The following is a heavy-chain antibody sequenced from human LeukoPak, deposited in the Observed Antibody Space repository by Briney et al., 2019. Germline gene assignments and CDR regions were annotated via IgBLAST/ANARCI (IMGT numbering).Heavy chain of an antibody. CDR1: GFTVSSNY. V-gene: IGHV3-23*01. Sequence: PGGSLRLSCAASGFTVSSNYMSWVRQAPGKGLEWVSAISGSGGSTYYADSVKGRFTISRDNSKNTLYLQMNSLRAEDTAVYYCAKAPYGSGSYYQDYWGQGTLVTVSS. D-gene: IGHD3-10*01. CDR2: ISGSGGST. CDR3: AKAPYGSGSYYQDY. J-gene: IGHJ4*02.